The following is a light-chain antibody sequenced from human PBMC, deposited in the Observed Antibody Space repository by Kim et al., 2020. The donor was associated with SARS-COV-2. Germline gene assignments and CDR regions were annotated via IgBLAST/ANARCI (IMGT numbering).Light chain of an antibody. J-gene: IGKJ4*01. CDR3: QQRRTWPLT. Sequence: LPAGERATLSRGASQIIGNWLAWYQQKSVQAPRLVISEAAKRATGVPARFSGSWSVTDFTLTISSLEPEDFAVYYCQQRRTWPLTFGGGTKVDIK. CDR2: EAA. CDR1: QIIGNW. V-gene: IGKV3-11*01.